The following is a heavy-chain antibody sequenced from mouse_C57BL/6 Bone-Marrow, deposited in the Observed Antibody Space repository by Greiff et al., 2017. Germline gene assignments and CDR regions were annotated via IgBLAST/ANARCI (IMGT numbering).Heavy chain of an antibody. CDR2: IWTGGGT. CDR3: ARIGPYYDYLGWYFDV. D-gene: IGHD2-4*01. Sequence: QVQLKESGPGLVAPSQSLSITCTVSGFSLTSYAISWVRQPPGKGLEWLGVIWTGGGTNYNSALNSRLSISKDNSKSQVFLKMNSLQTDDTARYYCARIGPYYDYLGWYFDVWGTGTTVTVSS. CDR1: GFSLTSYA. V-gene: IGHV2-9-1*01. J-gene: IGHJ1*03.